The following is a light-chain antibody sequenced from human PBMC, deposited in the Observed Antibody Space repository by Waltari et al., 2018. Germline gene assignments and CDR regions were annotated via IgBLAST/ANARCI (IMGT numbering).Light chain of an antibody. J-gene: IGKJ1*01. CDR1: QSVGRS. CDR2: GSS. CDR3: QHYVRLPVT. Sequence: EILLTQSPGTLSLSPGERATLSCRASQSVGRSLAWYQQKPGQAPRLLIYGSSNRATGSPDRFSGSGSGTDFSLTISRLEPEDFSVYYCQHYVRLPVTFGQGTRVEIK. V-gene: IGKV3-20*01.